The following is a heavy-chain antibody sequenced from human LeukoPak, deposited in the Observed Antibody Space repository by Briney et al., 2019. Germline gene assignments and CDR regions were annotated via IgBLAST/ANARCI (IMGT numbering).Heavy chain of an antibody. CDR1: GGSISSSSYY. CDR3: ARGRTAMGYFFDY. V-gene: IGHV4-39*07. J-gene: IGHJ4*02. D-gene: IGHD5-18*01. Sequence: SETLSLTCTVSGGSISSSSYYWGWIRQPPGKGLEWIGSIYYSGSTYYNPSLKSRVTISVDTSKNQFSLKLSSVTAADTAVYYCARGRTAMGYFFDYWGQGSLVTVSS. CDR2: IYYSGST.